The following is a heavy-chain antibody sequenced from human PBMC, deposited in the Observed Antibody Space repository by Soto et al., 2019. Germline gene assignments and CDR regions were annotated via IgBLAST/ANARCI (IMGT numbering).Heavy chain of an antibody. D-gene: IGHD3-10*01. CDR2: IFYSGFT. Sequence: PSETLSLICTVSGHSIISSNYYWGWISQPPGKGLEWIGSIFYSGFTYDNPSLKSRVTMSVDRSKNQFSLRLSSVTAADTAVYYCARRWGGTFDIWGQGTMVTVSS. V-gene: IGHV4-39*01. CDR1: GHSIISSNYY. CDR3: ARRWGGTFDI. J-gene: IGHJ3*02.